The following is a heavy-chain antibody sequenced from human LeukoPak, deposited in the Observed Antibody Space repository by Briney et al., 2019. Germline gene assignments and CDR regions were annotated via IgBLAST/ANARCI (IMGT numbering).Heavy chain of an antibody. CDR1: GGSISSGSYY. J-gene: IGHJ5*02. V-gene: IGHV4-61*02. D-gene: IGHD6-13*01. CDR3: ASDIAAAGSFDP. Sequence: SETLSLTCTVSGGSISSGSYYWSWIRQPAGKGLEWIGRIYTSGSTNYNPSLKSRVTISVDTSKNQFSLKLSSVTAADTAVYYCASDIAAAGSFDPWGQGTLVTVSS. CDR2: IYTSGST.